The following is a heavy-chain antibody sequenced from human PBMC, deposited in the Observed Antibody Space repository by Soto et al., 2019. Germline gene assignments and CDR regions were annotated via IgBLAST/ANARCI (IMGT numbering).Heavy chain of an antibody. V-gene: IGHV1-69*01. CDR3: AGREVEWEAAGTRGGDLYYGMDV. J-gene: IGHJ6*02. D-gene: IGHD6-13*01. CDR1: GGTFSSYA. CDR2: IIPIFGTA. Sequence: QVQLVQSGAEVKTPGSSVKVSCKASGGTFSSYAISWVRQAPGQGLEWMGGIIPIFGTANYAQKFQGRVTIAADEPTIKGYLQLRSLRAEDTAVYYGAGREVEWEAAGTRGGDLYYGMDVWGQGPTVTVSS.